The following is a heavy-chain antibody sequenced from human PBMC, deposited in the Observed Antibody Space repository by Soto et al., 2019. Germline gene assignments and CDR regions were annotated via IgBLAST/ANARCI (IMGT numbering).Heavy chain of an antibody. CDR3: ATYYDILTGYTFDI. CDR2: IYHSGST. V-gene: IGHV4-4*02. D-gene: IGHD3-9*01. CDR1: GGSISSSNW. Sequence: QVQLQESGPGLVKPSGTLSLTCAVSGGSISSSNWWSWVRQPPGKGLEWVGEIYHSGSTNYSPSLKSRLTISVDKSKNQFSLRLSSVTAADTAVYYCATYYDILTGYTFDIWGQGTMVTVSS. J-gene: IGHJ3*02.